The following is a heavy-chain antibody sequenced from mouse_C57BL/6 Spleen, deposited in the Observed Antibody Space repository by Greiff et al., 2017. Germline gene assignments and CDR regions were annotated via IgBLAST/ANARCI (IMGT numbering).Heavy chain of an antibody. D-gene: IGHD2-4*01. Sequence: VQLQQPGAELVKPGASVKLSCKASGYTFTSYWMHWVKQRPGRGLEWIGRIDPNSGGTKYNEKFKSKATLTVDKPSSTAYMQISSLTSEDSAVYYCARDDYDGVDYWGQGTTLTVSS. V-gene: IGHV1-72*01. J-gene: IGHJ2*01. CDR3: ARDDYDGVDY. CDR2: IDPNSGGT. CDR1: GYTFTSYW.